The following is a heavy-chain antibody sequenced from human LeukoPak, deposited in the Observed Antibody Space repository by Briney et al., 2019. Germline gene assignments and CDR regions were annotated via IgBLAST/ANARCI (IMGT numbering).Heavy chain of an antibody. Sequence: GGSLRLSCAASGFTFSSYGMHWVRQAPGKGLEWVAVISYDGINKYHADSVKGRFTISRDNSKNTLYLQMNSLRAEDTAVYYCAKDLNPRVAPNDAFDIWGQGTMVTVSS. V-gene: IGHV3-30*18. CDR2: ISYDGINK. D-gene: IGHD2-21*01. CDR1: GFTFSSYG. J-gene: IGHJ3*02. CDR3: AKDLNPRVAPNDAFDI.